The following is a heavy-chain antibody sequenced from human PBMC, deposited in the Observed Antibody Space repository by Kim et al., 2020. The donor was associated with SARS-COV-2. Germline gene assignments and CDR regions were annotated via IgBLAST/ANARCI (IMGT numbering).Heavy chain of an antibody. CDR2: INHSGST. J-gene: IGHJ6*02. CDR1: GGSFSDYN. CDR3: ARGRAGVVPAPVLGLGPYYDYYALDV. Sequence: SETLSLTCAVYGGSFSDYNWSWIRQPPGKGLEWIGEINHSGSTNLIPSLKSRITISVDTSKSQFSLRLKSMTATDTAVYYCARGRAGVVPAPVLGLGPYYDYYALDVWGRGTPVAVSS. V-gene: IGHV4-34*01. D-gene: IGHD2-2*02.